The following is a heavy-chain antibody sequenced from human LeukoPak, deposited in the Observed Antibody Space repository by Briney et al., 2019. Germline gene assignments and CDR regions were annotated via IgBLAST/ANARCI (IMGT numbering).Heavy chain of an antibody. J-gene: IGHJ6*02. V-gene: IGHV1-2*02. D-gene: IGHD6-19*01. CDR3: ASLVAVAGATGYYYYGMDV. CDR2: INPNSGGT. Sequence: GASVKVSCKASGYTFTGYYMHWVPQGPGQGLEWRGWINPNSGGTNYAQKFQGRVTMTRDTSISTAYMELSRLRSDDTAVYYCASLVAVAGATGYYYYGMDVWGQGTTVTVSS. CDR1: GYTFTGYY.